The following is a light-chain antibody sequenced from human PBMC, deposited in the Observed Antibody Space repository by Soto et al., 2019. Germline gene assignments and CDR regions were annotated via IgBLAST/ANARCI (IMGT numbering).Light chain of an antibody. J-gene: IGLJ1*01. CDR2: GNS. V-gene: IGLV1-40*01. Sequence: QSALTQPPSVSGAPGQRVTISCTGSSSNIGAHYDVHWYQQLPGTAPKLLIYGNSNRPSGVPDPFSGSKSGTSASLAITGLQAEDEADYYCQSYDNSLSVYVFGTGTKVTVL. CDR3: QSYDNSLSVYV. CDR1: SSNIGAHYD.